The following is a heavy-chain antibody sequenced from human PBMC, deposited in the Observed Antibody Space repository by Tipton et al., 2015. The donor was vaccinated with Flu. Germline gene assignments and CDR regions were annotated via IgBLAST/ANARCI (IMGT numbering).Heavy chain of an antibody. D-gene: IGHD2-2*01. Sequence: TLSLTCAVSGYSIISGYYWGWIRQPPGKGLEWIGSIYHSGTTYYNPSLKSRVTISVDTSKNQFSLKLTSVTAADTAVYHCARDRWEYARGFDSWGQGTLVTVSS. CDR3: ARDRWEYARGFDS. CDR2: IYHSGTT. CDR1: GYSIISGYY. J-gene: IGHJ4*02. V-gene: IGHV4-38-2*02.